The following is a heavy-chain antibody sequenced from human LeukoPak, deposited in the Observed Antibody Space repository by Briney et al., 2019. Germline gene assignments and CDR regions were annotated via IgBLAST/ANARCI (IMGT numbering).Heavy chain of an antibody. CDR1: ANTFIKYW. CDR2: IFPADSDT. Sequence: GESMQISCKGSANTFIKYWIVWVRQLPGKGLEWMGIIFPADSDTSYSPALEGQVTISAHTSISTAYLQWSSLKASDTAMYYCATSTPVVPHPTEYWGQGTLVTVSS. CDR3: ATSTPVVPHPTEY. J-gene: IGHJ1*01. D-gene: IGHD4-23*01. V-gene: IGHV5-51*01.